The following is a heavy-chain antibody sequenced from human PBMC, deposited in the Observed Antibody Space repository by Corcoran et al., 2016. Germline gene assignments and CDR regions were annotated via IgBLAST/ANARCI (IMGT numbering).Heavy chain of an antibody. CDR3: GRGGGWSSGRFRDFGY. D-gene: IGHD6-25*01. V-gene: IGHV3-74*03. CDR1: GFAFSTYW. CDR2: ITGYGSDP. J-gene: IGHJ3*01. Sequence: EVQLVESGGGLVQPGGSLRLSCAASGFAFSTYWMHWVRQVPGKGLMWVSRITGYGSDPTYADSVKGRFTISRDNAENTMYLQMDSLRAEDTAVCDGGRGGGWSSGRFRDFGYWGQGTMVTVSS.